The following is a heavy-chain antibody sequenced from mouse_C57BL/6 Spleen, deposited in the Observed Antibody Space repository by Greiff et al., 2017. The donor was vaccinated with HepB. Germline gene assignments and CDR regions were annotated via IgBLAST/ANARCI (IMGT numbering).Heavy chain of an antibody. CDR3: ARIITTVVDPYYFDY. CDR1: GYTFTSYG. J-gene: IGHJ2*01. D-gene: IGHD1-1*01. CDR2: IYPRSGNT. V-gene: IGHV1-81*01. Sequence: QVQLQQSGAELARPGASVKLSCKASGYTFTSYGISWVKQRTGQGLEWIGEIYPRSGNTYYNEKFKGKAKLTADKSSSTAYMELRRLTSEDSAVYFCARIITTVVDPYYFDYWGQGTTLTVSS.